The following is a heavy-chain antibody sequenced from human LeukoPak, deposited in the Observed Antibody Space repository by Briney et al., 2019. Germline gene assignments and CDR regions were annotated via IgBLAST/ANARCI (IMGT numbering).Heavy chain of an antibody. J-gene: IGHJ4*02. D-gene: IGHD3-22*01. CDR3: AKDPGYYFDSSAYFDY. CDR2: ISWNSGSI. V-gene: IGHV3-9*01. Sequence: PGGSLRLSCAASGFTFSTYGMGWVRQAPGKGLEWVSGISWNSGSIGYADSVKGRFTISRDNAKNSLYLQMNSLRAEDTALYYCAKDPGYYFDSSAYFDYWGQGTLVTVSS. CDR1: GFTFSTYG.